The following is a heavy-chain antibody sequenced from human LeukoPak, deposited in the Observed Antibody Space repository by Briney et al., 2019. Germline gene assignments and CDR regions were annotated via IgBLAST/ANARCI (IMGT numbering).Heavy chain of an antibody. J-gene: IGHJ4*02. D-gene: IGHD3-22*01. CDR1: VFTVSSNY. Sequence: GGSLRLSCAASVFTVSSNYMSWVRQAPGKGLGWVSVIYSGGSTYYADSVKGRFTISRDDSKNTLYLQMNSLRAEDTAVYYCARIDSSGYNIDYWGQGTLVTVSS. CDR3: ARIDSSGYNIDY. V-gene: IGHV3-53*01. CDR2: IYSGGST.